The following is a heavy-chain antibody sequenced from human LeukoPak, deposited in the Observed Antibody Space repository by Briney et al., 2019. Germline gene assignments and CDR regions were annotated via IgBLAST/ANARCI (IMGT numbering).Heavy chain of an antibody. J-gene: IGHJ4*02. V-gene: IGHV4-59*01. CDR1: GGSFSSYY. D-gene: IGHD6-6*01. CDR2: IYFSRIT. CDR3: ATQDPTIAARPFDY. Sequence: WETLSLTCTVSGGSFSSYYRSWVRQPPGKGLEWIGYIYFSRITNNNPSLKSRVTISVDTSKNQFSLKLSSVTAADTAVYYCATQDPTIAARPFDYCGQGTLCTVSS.